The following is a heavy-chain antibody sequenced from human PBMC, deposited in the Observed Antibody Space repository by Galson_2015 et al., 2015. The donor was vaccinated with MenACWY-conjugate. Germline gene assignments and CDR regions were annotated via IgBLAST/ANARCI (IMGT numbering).Heavy chain of an antibody. CDR1: GGSFGNRNHY. D-gene: IGHD3-16*01. V-gene: IGHV4-39*01. J-gene: IGHJ4*02. CDR3: ARRRHALYVPFDS. Sequence: SETLSLTCSVSGGSFGNRNHYWGWIRQSPVKGLEWIGTGHTSGSAYYNPSLKSRVTMSVDTSNSQFSLTLNSVTAADTAIYYCARRRHALYVPFDSWGQGTSVTVSS. CDR2: GHTSGSA.